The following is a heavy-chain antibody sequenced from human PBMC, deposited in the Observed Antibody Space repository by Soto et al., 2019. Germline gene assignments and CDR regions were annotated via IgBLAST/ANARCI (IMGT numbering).Heavy chain of an antibody. CDR2: FDPEDGET. CDR1: GYTLTELS. CDR3: ATGDSRSVAFDI. J-gene: IGHJ3*02. D-gene: IGHD6-13*01. Sequence: ASVKVSCKVSGYTLTELSMHWVRQAPGKGLEWMGGFDPEDGETIYAQKFQGRVTMTEDTSTDTAYMELSSLRSEDTTVYYCATGDSRSVAFDIWGQGTMVTVSS. V-gene: IGHV1-24*01.